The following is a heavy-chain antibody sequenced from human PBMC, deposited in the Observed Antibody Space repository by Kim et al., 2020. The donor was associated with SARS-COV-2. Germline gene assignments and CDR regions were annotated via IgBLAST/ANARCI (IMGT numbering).Heavy chain of an antibody. CDR1: GFTFSSYG. V-gene: IGHV3-30*18. J-gene: IGHJ5*02. D-gene: IGHD6-13*01. CDR2: ISYDGSNK. CDR3: AKALTIAAAGSSWFDP. Sequence: GGSLRLSCAASGFTFSSYGMHWVRQAPGKGLEWGAVISYDGSNKYYADSVKGRFTISRDNSKNTLYLQMNSLRAEDTAVYYCAKALTIAAAGSSWFDPWGQGTLVTVSS.